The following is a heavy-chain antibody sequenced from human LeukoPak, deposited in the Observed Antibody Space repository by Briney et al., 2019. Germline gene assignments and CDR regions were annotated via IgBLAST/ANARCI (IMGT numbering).Heavy chain of an antibody. D-gene: IGHD1-26*01. CDR2: IIPIFGIA. CDR3: ARDSDDSGYFDY. V-gene: IGHV1-69*04. CDR1: GGTFSSYA. Sequence: ASVKVSCKASGGTFSSYAISWVRQAPGQGLEWMGRIIPIFGIANYAQKFQGRVTITADKSTSTAYMELSSLRSKDTAVYYCARDSDDSGYFDYWGQGTLVTVSS. J-gene: IGHJ4*02.